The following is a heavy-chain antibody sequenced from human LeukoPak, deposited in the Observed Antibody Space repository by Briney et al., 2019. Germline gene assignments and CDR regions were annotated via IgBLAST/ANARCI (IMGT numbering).Heavy chain of an antibody. D-gene: IGHD3-10*01. CDR3: ATTEYYGSGSFDY. J-gene: IGHJ4*02. V-gene: IGHV1-2*02. CDR2: INPNSGGT. Sequence: ASVKVSCKASGYTFTGYYMHWVRQAPGQGLEWMGGINPNSGGTNYAQKFQGRVTMTRDTSISTAYMELSRLRSDDTAVYYCATTEYYGSGSFDYWGQGTLVTVSS. CDR1: GYTFTGYY.